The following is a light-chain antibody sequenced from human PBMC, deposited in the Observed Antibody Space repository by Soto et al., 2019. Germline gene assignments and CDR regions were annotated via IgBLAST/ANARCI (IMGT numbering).Light chain of an antibody. CDR1: QGIRKY. CDR3: QKYDTAPWT. V-gene: IGKV1-27*01. Sequence: DIQMTQSPSSLSASVGDRVTITCRASQGIRKYLAWYQQKPGKVPQLLIYTASTLHSVVPSRFSGSGFGTDFTLTISSLQPEDVATYYCQKYDTAPWTFGQGTKVEIK. CDR2: TAS. J-gene: IGKJ1*01.